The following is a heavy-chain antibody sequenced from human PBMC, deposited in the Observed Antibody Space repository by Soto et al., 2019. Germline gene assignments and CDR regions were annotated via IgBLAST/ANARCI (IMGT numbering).Heavy chain of an antibody. J-gene: IGHJ6*02. V-gene: IGHV3-15*07. CDR3: TTTGLELLWFGEFQYYYGMDV. Sequence: GGSLRLSCAASGFTFSNAWMNWVRQAPGKGLEWVGRIKSKTDGGTTDYAAPVKGRFTISRDDSKNTLYLQMNSLKTEDTAVYYCTTTGLELLWFGEFQYYYGMDVWGQGTTVTVSS. CDR1: GFTFSNAW. CDR2: IKSKTDGGTT. D-gene: IGHD3-10*01.